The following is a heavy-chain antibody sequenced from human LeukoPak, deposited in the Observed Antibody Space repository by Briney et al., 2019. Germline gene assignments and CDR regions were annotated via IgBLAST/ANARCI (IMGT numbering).Heavy chain of an antibody. J-gene: IGHJ3*02. D-gene: IGHD2-15*01. Sequence: SETLSLTCTVSGGSISSYYWSWIRQPPGKGLEWIGYIYYSGSTNYNPSLKSRVTISVDTSKNQFSLKLSSVTAAGSAVYYCARDCSGDGCYSRTLAIWGQGTMVIVSS. CDR3: ARDCSGDGCYSRTLAI. CDR2: IYYSGST. CDR1: GGSISSYY. V-gene: IGHV4-59*01.